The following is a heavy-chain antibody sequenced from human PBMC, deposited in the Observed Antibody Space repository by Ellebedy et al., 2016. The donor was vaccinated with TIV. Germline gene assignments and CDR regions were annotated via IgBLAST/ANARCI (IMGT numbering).Heavy chain of an antibody. Sequence: AASVKVSCKASGYTFTTYGIYWARQAPGQRLEWMGSINVGNGNTKNSQKFQGRATFTRDTFASTAYKEVSSLRSEDTAVYYCARKNHYNYGMDIWGQGTTVTVSS. J-gene: IGHJ6*02. CDR3: ARKNHYNYGMDI. D-gene: IGHD2-2*02. CDR2: INVGNGNT. CDR1: GYTFTTYG. V-gene: IGHV1-3*01.